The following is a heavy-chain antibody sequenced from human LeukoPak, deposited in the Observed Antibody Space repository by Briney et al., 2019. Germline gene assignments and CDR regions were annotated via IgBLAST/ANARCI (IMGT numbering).Heavy chain of an antibody. Sequence: SETLSLTCTVSGGSISSYYWSWMRQSPGKGLEWIGYISYSGTTNYKSSLKSRVTISVDTSKNQFSLKLSSVTAADTAMYYCARTTWDYYYMDVWGKATTVTVSS. J-gene: IGHJ6*03. V-gene: IGHV4-59*01. CDR2: ISYSGTT. CDR1: GGSISSYY. CDR3: ARTTWDYYYMDV. D-gene: IGHD1-1*01.